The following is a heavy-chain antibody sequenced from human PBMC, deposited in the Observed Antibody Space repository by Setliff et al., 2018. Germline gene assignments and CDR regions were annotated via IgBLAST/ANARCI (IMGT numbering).Heavy chain of an antibody. CDR1: GYIFTSYG. CDR3: ARDAAAATGSFDI. D-gene: IGHD2-15*01. V-gene: IGHV3-7*03. CDR2: IKKDGSER. Sequence: SCKASGYIFTSYGISWVRQAPGKGLEWVASIKKDGSERYYVDSVKGRFTISRDNAENSLYLQMNSLRVEDTAGYHCARDAAAATGSFDIWGQGTMVT. J-gene: IGHJ3*02.